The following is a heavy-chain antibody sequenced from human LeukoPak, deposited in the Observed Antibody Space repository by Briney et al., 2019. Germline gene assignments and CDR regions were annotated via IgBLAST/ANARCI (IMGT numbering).Heavy chain of an antibody. CDR1: GFTFSSYA. D-gene: IGHD6-19*01. J-gene: IGHJ4*02. CDR3: ARGGVYSSGSYYLYNFDY. Sequence: PGGSLRLSCVASGFTFSSYAMHWVRQAPGKGLEWVALISYEGSNKYYADSVKGRFTISRDNSKNTLYLQMNSLRAEDTAVYYCARGGVYSSGSYYLYNFDYWGQGTLVTVSS. V-gene: IGHV3-30-3*01. CDR2: ISYEGSNK.